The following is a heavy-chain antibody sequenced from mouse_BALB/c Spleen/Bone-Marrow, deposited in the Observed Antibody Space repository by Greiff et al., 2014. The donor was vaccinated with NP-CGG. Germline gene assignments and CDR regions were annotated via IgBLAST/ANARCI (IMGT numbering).Heavy chain of an antibody. J-gene: IGHJ2*01. V-gene: IGHV1-61*01. Sequence: QVQLKESGAELVRPGASVKLSCKASGYSFTSYWMKWVKQRPGQGLEWIGMIYPSNSETRLNQKFKDKATLTVDKSSSTAYMQLSSQTSEDSAGYYCARRKRTGMNYWGQGTTLTVSS. CDR2: IYPSNSET. CDR3: ARRKRTGMNY. CDR1: GYSFTSYW. D-gene: IGHD4-1*01.